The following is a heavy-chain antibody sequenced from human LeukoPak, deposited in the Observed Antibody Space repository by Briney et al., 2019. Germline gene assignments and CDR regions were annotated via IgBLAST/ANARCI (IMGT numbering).Heavy chain of an antibody. D-gene: IGHD2-2*01. Sequence: PGRSLRLSCAASGFTFSSYGMHWVRQAPGKGLEWVAVISYDGSNKYYADSVKGRFTISRDNSKNTLYLQMNSLRAEDTAVYYCARSSNWYLSKFDYWGQGALVTVSS. CDR3: ARSSNWYLSKFDY. CDR1: GFTFSSYG. CDR2: ISYDGSNK. V-gene: IGHV3-30*03. J-gene: IGHJ4*02.